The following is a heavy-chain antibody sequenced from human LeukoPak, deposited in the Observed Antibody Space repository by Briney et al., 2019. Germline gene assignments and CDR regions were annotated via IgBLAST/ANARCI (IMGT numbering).Heavy chain of an antibody. J-gene: IGHJ3*02. CDR2: IDTSGSYI. CDR1: GXTFSTYS. V-gene: IGHV3-21*01. CDR3: ARGRSITLLRGVAMSDGFDI. Sequence: PGGSLRLSWAASGXTFSTYSVNWVRQAPGKGLEWVSFIDTSGSYIYYGDSMKGRFTISRDNAKNSLYLQMSGLRAEDTAVYYCARGRSITLLRGVAMSDGFDIWGQGAMVTVSS. D-gene: IGHD3-10*01.